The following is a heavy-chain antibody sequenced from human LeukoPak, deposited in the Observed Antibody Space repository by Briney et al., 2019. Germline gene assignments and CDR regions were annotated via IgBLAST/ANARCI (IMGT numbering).Heavy chain of an antibody. D-gene: IGHD3-22*01. CDR2: IYASGST. CDR1: GGSISSYY. Sequence: PSETLSLTCTVSGGSISSYYWNWIRQPAGKGLEWIGRIYASGSTNYNPSLKSRVTMSVDTSKNQFSLTLSSVTAADTAVYYCARRRYDASGYYPSRGRYFDYWGQGTLVTVSS. V-gene: IGHV4-4*07. CDR3: ARRRYDASGYYPSRGRYFDY. J-gene: IGHJ4*02.